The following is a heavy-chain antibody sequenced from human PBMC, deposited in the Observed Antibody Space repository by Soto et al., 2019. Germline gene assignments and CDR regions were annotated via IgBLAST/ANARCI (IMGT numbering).Heavy chain of an antibody. D-gene: IGHD6-19*01. J-gene: IGHJ5*02. V-gene: IGHV4-31*03. CDR1: GGSISSGGYY. Sequence: SETLSLTCTVSGGSISSGGYYWSWIRQHPGKGLEWIGYIYYSGSTYYNPSLKSRVTISVDTSKNQFSLKLSSVTAADTAVYYCARYSGRVWGWRNWFDPWGQGTLVTVSS. CDR3: ARYSGRVWGWRNWFDP. CDR2: IYYSGST.